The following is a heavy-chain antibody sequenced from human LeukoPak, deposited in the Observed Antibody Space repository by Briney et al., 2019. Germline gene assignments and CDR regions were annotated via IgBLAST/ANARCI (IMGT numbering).Heavy chain of an antibody. D-gene: IGHD2-15*01. V-gene: IGHV3-48*04. Sequence: PGGSLRLSCAASGFTFSSYTMNWVRQIPGKGLEWVSHIRSVDDITYYADSVKGRFTISRDNAKNSLYLQMNSLRVEDTAIYYCAKDMRYCNGGTCYPDYWGQGTLVTVSS. CDR2: IRSVDDIT. J-gene: IGHJ4*02. CDR3: AKDMRYCNGGTCYPDY. CDR1: GFTFSSYT.